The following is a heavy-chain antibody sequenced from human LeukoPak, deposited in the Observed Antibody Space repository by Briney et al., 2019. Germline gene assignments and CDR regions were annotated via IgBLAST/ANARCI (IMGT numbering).Heavy chain of an antibody. CDR2: ISSGTTI. V-gene: IGHV3-69-1*01. Sequence: GGSLRLSCAASGFTFSNYYMNWIRQAPGKGLEWVSYISSGTTIYYADSVKGRFTISRDNSKNTLYLQMNSLRAEDTAVYYCAKDHGDYPSRYFDVWGRGTLVTVSS. CDR1: GFTFSNYY. CDR3: AKDHGDYPSRYFDV. D-gene: IGHD4-17*01. J-gene: IGHJ2*01.